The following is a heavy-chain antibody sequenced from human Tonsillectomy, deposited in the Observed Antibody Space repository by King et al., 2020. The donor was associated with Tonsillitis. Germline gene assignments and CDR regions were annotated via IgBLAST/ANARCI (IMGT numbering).Heavy chain of an antibody. CDR3: ARHHFYVDAFYI. J-gene: IGHJ3*02. CDR2: IYYSGST. D-gene: IGHD2/OR15-2a*01. CDR1: GGSISSSSYY. Sequence: QLQESGPGLVKPSETLSLTCTVSGGSISSSSYYWGWIRQPPGKGLEWIGSIYYSGSTYYTPYIKSRVTISLDTSKNQFSLKLNSVTAADTAVYYCARHHFYVDAFYIWGQGTMVTASS. V-gene: IGHV4-39*07.